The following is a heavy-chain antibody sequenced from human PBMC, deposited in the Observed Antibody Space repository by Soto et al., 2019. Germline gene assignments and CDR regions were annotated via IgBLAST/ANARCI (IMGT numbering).Heavy chain of an antibody. CDR3: VRTDKSAYVPPLDN. CDR1: GYTFTTYG. Sequence: QIHLVQSGGEVKKPGASVKVSCKTSGYTFTTYGISWVRQAPGQGLEWMGWITPFNDNTNYAQNLQGRVTMTTDTSTNTAYLELTCLTSDDTAVYYCVRTDKSAYVPPLDNWGQGTLVTVSS. D-gene: IGHD5-12*01. CDR2: ITPFNDNT. J-gene: IGHJ4*02. V-gene: IGHV1-18*01.